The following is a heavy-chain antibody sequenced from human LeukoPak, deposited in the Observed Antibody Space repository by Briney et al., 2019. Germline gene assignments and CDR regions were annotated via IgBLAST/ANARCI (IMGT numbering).Heavy chain of an antibody. Sequence: PGTSLRLSCAASGFTFTNYGMHWVRQAPGKGLEWVALITYDGYYKYYSDSVKGRFTISSDTSKNTLYLQMNSLRAEDTAVYYCARDRSPVVRASPMGYWGQGTPVTVSS. J-gene: IGHJ4*02. CDR2: ITYDGYYK. CDR3: ARDRSPVVRASPMGY. V-gene: IGHV3-30*03. CDR1: GFTFTNYG. D-gene: IGHD3-10*01.